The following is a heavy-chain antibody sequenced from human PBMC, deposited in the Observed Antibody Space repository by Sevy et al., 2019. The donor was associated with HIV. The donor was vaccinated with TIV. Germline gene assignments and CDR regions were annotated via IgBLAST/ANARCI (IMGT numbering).Heavy chain of an antibody. Sequence: GGSLRLSCAASGFTFRNYAMSWVRQAPGKGLEWVSAISGSGDATYYADSVKGRFTISRDNSRNTLYLRMNSLRAEDTAVYSCAKSDAFCSGTSCYFDYWGQGTLVTVSS. D-gene: IGHD2-2*01. J-gene: IGHJ4*02. V-gene: IGHV3-23*01. CDR2: ISGSGDAT. CDR1: GFTFRNYA. CDR3: AKSDAFCSGTSCYFDY.